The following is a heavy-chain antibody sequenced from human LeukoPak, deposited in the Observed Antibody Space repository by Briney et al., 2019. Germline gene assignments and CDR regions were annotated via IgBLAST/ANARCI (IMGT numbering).Heavy chain of an antibody. D-gene: IGHD1-26*01. J-gene: IGHJ4*02. CDR3: ARDPIVGATLDYFDY. Sequence: PSETLSLTCTVSGGSISSYYWSWIRQPAGKGLECIGRIYTSGSTNYNPSLKSRVTMSVDTSKNQFSLKLSSVTAADTAVYYCARDPIVGATLDYFDYWGRGTLVTVSS. CDR2: IYTSGST. V-gene: IGHV4-4*07. CDR1: GGSISSYY.